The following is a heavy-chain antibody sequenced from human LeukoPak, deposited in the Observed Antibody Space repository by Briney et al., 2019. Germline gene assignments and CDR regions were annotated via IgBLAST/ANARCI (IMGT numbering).Heavy chain of an antibody. CDR1: GGSFSGYY. V-gene: IGHV4-34*01. D-gene: IGHD3-22*01. Sequence: SETLSLTCAVYGGSFSGYYWNWIRQPPGKGLEWIGEINHSGRTNYNPSLKSRVTISVDTSKYQFSLKLNSVTAADTAVYYCARVVDYYDSSGYYHDAFDIWGQGTMVTVSS. CDR2: INHSGRT. J-gene: IGHJ3*02. CDR3: ARVVDYYDSSGYYHDAFDI.